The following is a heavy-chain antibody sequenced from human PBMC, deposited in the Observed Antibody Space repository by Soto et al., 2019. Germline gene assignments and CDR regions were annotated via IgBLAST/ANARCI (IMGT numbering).Heavy chain of an antibody. CDR2: IYSGGST. V-gene: IGHV3-66*01. Sequence: GGSLRLSCAASGFTVSSNYMSWVRQAPGKGLEWVSVIYSGGSTYYADSVKGRFTISRDNSKNTLYLQMNSLRAEDTAVYYCARYCSSTSCYRATFDYWGQGTLVTVSS. CDR1: GFTVSSNY. D-gene: IGHD2-2*01. CDR3: ARYCSSTSCYRATFDY. J-gene: IGHJ4*02.